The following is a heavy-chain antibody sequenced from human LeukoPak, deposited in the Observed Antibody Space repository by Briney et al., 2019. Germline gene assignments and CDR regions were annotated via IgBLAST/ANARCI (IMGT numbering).Heavy chain of an antibody. V-gene: IGHV3-7*01. D-gene: IGHD3-3*01. CDR1: GFTFSSYW. CDR2: IKQDGSEK. J-gene: IGHJ6*03. CDR3: ARGPVYYDFWSGYYNYYYYMDV. Sequence: GGSLRLSCAASGFTFSSYWMSWVRQAPGKGLEWVANIKQDGSEKYYVDSVKGRFTISRDNAKNSLYLQMNSLRAEDTAVYYCARGPVYYDFWSGYYNYYYYMDVWGKGTTVTVSS.